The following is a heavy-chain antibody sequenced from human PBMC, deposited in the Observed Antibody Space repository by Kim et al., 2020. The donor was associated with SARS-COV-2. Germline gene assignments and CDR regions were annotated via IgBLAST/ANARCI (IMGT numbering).Heavy chain of an antibody. CDR1: GFTVSSNY. CDR2: IYSGGST. CDR3: ARYCSSTSCYTTAFDI. V-gene: IGHV3-53*01. Sequence: GGSLRLSCAASGFTVSSNYMSWVRQAPGKGLEWVSVIYSGGSTYYADSVKGRFTISRDNSKNTLYLQMNSLRAEDTAVYYCARYCSSTSCYTTAFDIWGQGTIVTVSS. D-gene: IGHD2-2*02. J-gene: IGHJ3*02.